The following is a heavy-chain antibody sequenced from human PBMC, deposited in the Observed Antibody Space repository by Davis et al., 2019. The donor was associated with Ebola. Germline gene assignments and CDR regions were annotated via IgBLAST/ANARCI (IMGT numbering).Heavy chain of an antibody. J-gene: IGHJ3*02. CDR1: GFSSSSTW. CDR3: AKDLYSSGWWGGAFDI. CDR2: FYSNGTST. V-gene: IGHV3-74*01. D-gene: IGHD6-19*01. Sequence: HTGGSLRLSCPASGFSSSSTWMPWVSQAPAKGLVWVSRFYSNGTSTIYTDSVKGRFTISRDNAKNTLYLQMNSLRAEDTAVYYCAKDLYSSGWWGGAFDIWGQGTMVTVSS.